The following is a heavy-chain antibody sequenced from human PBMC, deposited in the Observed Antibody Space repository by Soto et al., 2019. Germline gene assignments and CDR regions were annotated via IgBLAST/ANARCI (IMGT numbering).Heavy chain of an antibody. CDR1: GFTVSSNY. Sequence: GGSLRLSCAASGFTVSSNYISWVRQAPGKGLEWVSVIYSGGSTYYADSVKGRFTISRDNSKNTLYLQMNSLRAEDTAVYYCARPSPDTAMVPGPYYYYYGMDVWGQGTTVTVSS. CDR2: IYSGGST. CDR3: ARPSPDTAMVPGPYYYYYGMDV. J-gene: IGHJ6*02. V-gene: IGHV3-53*01. D-gene: IGHD5-18*01.